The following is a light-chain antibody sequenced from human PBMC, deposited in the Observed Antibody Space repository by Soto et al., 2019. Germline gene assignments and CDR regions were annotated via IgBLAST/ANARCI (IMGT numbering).Light chain of an antibody. J-gene: IGKJ1*01. CDR2: GAS. CDR1: QSVSSN. V-gene: IGKV3-15*01. CDR3: QQYDNWPGT. Sequence: EIVMTQSPATLSVSPGERATLSCRASQSVSSNLAWYQQKPGQAPRLLMYGASTRATGIPARFSGSGSGTEFTLTISSLQSEDFAVYYCQQYDNWPGTFDQGTKVEVK.